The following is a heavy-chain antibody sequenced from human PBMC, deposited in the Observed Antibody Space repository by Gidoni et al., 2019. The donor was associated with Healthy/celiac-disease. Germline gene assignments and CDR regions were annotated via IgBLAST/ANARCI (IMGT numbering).Heavy chain of an antibody. V-gene: IGHV1-69*01. Sequence: QVQLVQSGAEVKKPGSSVKVSCKASGGTFSSYAISWVRQAPGQGLEWMGGIIPIFGTANYAQKFQGRVTITADESTSTAYMELSSLRSEDTAVYYCAREPIYYDSSGPYSYYFDYWGQGTLVTVSS. CDR1: GGTFSSYA. CDR3: AREPIYYDSSGPYSYYFDY. D-gene: IGHD3-22*01. CDR2: IIPIFGTA. J-gene: IGHJ4*02.